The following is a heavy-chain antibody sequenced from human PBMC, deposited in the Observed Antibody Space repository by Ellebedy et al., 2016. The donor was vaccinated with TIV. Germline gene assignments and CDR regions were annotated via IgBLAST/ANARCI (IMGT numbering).Heavy chain of an antibody. J-gene: IGHJ6*02. D-gene: IGHD2-21*01. V-gene: IGHV1-3*04. Sequence: ASVKVSXXASGHSFTAYGIHWVRQAPGQSLEWLGWINTGNGNTKYSQKFQGRVTITADTSASTASMELSSLMSEDTAVYYCATRVWQDPMDVWGQGTTVTVSS. CDR1: GHSFTAYG. CDR2: INTGNGNT. CDR3: ATRVWQDPMDV.